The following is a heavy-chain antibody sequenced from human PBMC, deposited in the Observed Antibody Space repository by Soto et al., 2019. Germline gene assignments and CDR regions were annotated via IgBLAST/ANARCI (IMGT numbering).Heavy chain of an antibody. V-gene: IGHV1-69*08. J-gene: IGHJ4*02. CDR2: IIPILGIA. CDR1: GGTFSSYT. D-gene: IGHD2-15*01. CDR3: ARDPGGTYGGKGRSFDY. Sequence: QVQLVQSGAEVKKPGSSVKVSCKASGGTFSSYTISWVRQAPGQGLEWMGRIIPILGIANYAQKFQGRVTISADKSTRTAYMELSSLRSEDTAVYYCARDPGGTYGGKGRSFDYWGQGTLVTVSS.